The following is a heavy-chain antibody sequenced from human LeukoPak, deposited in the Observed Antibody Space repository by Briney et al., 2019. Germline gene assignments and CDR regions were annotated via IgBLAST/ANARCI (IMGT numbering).Heavy chain of an antibody. CDR2: IIPILGIA. D-gene: IGHD5-12*01. J-gene: IGHJ4*02. CDR3: ARVYVDIVATYLDY. V-gene: IGHV1-69*04. CDR1: GGTFSSYA. Sequence: ASVKVSCKASGGTFSSYAISWVRQAPGQGLEWMGRIIPILGIANYAQKFQGRVTITADKSTSTAYMELSSLRSEDTAVYYCARVYVDIVATYLDYWGQGTLVTVSS.